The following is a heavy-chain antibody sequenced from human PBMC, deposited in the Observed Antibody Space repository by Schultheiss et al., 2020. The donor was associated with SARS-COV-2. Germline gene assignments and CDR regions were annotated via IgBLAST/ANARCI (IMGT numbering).Heavy chain of an antibody. Sequence: SETLSLTCTVSGGSISSYYWSWIRQPPGKGLEWIGRIYTSGSTYYNPSLKSRVTISVDTSKNQFSLKLSSVTAADTAVYYCARAPYYYDSSGYYPDYWGQGTLVTVSS. CDR1: GGSISSYY. V-gene: IGHV4-4*07. CDR2: IYTSGST. D-gene: IGHD3-22*01. CDR3: ARAPYYYDSSGYYPDY. J-gene: IGHJ4*02.